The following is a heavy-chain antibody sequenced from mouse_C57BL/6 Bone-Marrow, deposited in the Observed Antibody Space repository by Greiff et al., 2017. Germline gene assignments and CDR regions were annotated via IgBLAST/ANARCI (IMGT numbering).Heavy chain of an antibody. J-gene: IGHJ4*01. Sequence: EVQLMESGGGLVQPGGSLKLSCAASGFTFSDYYMYWVRQTPEKRLEWVAYISNGVGSTYYPDTVKGRFTISRNNAKNTLYLQMSRLKSEDTAMYYCARHRWKPGDAMDYWGQGTSVTVSS. CDR3: ARHRWKPGDAMDY. CDR1: GFTFSDYY. D-gene: IGHD2-3*01. CDR2: ISNGVGST. V-gene: IGHV5-12*01.